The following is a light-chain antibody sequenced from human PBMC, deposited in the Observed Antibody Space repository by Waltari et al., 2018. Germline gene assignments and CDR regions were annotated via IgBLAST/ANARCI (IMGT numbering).Light chain of an antibody. Sequence: DVVMTQTPLSLYVTPGQSASISCKSSHSLLHSDGKTYLSWYLQKPGQPPQLLIFEVSNRFSGVPDRFSGSGSGTDFTLEISRVEAEDIGVYSCMQSVQPTFGQGTKLEI. V-gene: IGKV2D-29*01. CDR3: MQSVQPT. CDR2: EVS. CDR1: HSLLHSDGKTY. J-gene: IGKJ2*01.